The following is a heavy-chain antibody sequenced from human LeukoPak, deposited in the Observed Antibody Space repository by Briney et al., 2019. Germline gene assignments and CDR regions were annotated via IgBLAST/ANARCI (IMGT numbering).Heavy chain of an antibody. CDR2: IYSGGSI. D-gene: IGHD5/OR15-5a*01. CDR3: ARGGLRPSFGYFDY. J-gene: IGHJ4*02. CDR1: GFTFSSNY. V-gene: IGHV3-66*02. Sequence: PGGSLRLSCAASGFTFSSNYMSWVRQAPGKGLEWVSVIYSGGSIYYSDSVKGRLTISRDNSKNTLYLQMNSLRADDTAVYYCARGGLRPSFGYFDYWGQGTLVTVSS.